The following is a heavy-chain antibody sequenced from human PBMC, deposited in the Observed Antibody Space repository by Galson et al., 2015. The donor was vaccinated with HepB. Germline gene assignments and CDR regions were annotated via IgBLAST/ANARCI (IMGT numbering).Heavy chain of an antibody. CDR2: ISSSSSYT. V-gene: IGHV3-11*06. Sequence: SLRLSCAVSGFTFSDYYMSWIRQAPGKGLEWVSYISSSSSYTNYADSVKGRFTISRDNAKNSLYLQMNSLRAEDTAVYYCARVGPYSFDYWGQGTLVTVSS. D-gene: IGHD2-21*01. J-gene: IGHJ4*02. CDR3: ARVGPYSFDY. CDR1: GFTFSDYY.